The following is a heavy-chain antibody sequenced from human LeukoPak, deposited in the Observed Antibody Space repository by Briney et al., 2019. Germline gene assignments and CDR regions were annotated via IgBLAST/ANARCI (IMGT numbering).Heavy chain of an antibody. CDR1: GFTFSSYA. Sequence: GGSLRLSWAASGFTFSSYAMHWARPAPGKGLEWVAVISYDGSNKYYADSVKGRFTISRDNSKNTLYLQMNSLRAEDTAVYYCARVRGIDSSGYPFDYWGQGTLVTVSS. D-gene: IGHD3-22*01. J-gene: IGHJ4*02. V-gene: IGHV3-30-3*01. CDR2: ISYDGSNK. CDR3: ARVRGIDSSGYPFDY.